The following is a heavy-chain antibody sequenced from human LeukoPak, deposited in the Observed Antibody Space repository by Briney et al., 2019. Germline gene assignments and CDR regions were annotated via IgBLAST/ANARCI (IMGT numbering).Heavy chain of an antibody. J-gene: IGHJ4*02. CDR3: ARTYRGYSSSWGFDY. CDR2: IYPGESET. V-gene: IGHV5-51*01. D-gene: IGHD6-13*01. Sequence: GESLKISCKGSGYSFSNYWIGWVRQMPGKGLEWMGIIYPGESETRYSPSVQGQVTISADKSISTAYLQWSSLKASDTAMYYCARTYRGYSSSWGFDYWGQGTLVTVSS. CDR1: GYSFSNYW.